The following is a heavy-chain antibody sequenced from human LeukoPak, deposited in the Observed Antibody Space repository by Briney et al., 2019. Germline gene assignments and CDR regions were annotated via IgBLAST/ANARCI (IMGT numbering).Heavy chain of an antibody. D-gene: IGHD2-15*01. V-gene: IGHV3-23*01. CDR1: GFTFSSYA. CDR2: ISGSGGST. CDR3: AKSDCSGGSCYENY. J-gene: IGHJ4*02. Sequence: GGSLRLSCAASGFTFSSYAMSWVRQAPGKGLEWVSAISGSGGSTYYADSVKGRFTISRDNSKNTLYLRMNSLGAEDTAVYYCAKSDCSGGSCYENYWGQGTLVTVSS.